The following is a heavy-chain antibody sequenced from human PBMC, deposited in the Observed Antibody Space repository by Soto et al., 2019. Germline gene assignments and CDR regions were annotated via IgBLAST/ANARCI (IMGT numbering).Heavy chain of an antibody. V-gene: IGHV4-59*01. CDR2: IYYSGST. D-gene: IGHD3-10*01. CDR1: GGSISSYY. Sequence: SETLSLTCTVSGGSISSYYWSWIRQPPGKGLEWIGYIYYSGSTNYNPSLKSRVTISVDTSKNQFSLKLSSVTAADTAVYYCARGEWFGELLLGSYYYYVMDFRGQGTTVIVSS. J-gene: IGHJ6*02. CDR3: ARGEWFGELLLGSYYYYVMDF.